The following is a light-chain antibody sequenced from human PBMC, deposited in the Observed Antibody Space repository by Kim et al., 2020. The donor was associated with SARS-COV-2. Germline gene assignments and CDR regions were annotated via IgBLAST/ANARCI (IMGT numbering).Light chain of an antibody. J-gene: IGKJ4*01. CDR3: QQRSDWPLT. CDR1: QSVGYF. V-gene: IGKV3-11*01. CDR2: DAF. Sequence: WSPGARATLTCRASQSVGYFLAWYQQKPGRAPRLLNYDAFNRAPGIPARFSGSGSGTDFTLTISSLESEDCAVYYCQQRSDWPLTFGGGTKVDIK.